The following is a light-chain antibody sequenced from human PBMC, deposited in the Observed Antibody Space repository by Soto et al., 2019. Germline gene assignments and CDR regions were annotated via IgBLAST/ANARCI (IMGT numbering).Light chain of an antibody. CDR2: AAS. CDR1: QVISNY. Sequence: DIPMTQSPSSLSASVGDRVTITCRASQVISNYLAWYQQKPGKVPKLLIYAASTLQSGVPLRFSGSGSGTDFTLTISSLQPEDVAAYYCQKYNSAPWTFGQGTKVEIK. V-gene: IGKV1-27*01. J-gene: IGKJ1*01. CDR3: QKYNSAPWT.